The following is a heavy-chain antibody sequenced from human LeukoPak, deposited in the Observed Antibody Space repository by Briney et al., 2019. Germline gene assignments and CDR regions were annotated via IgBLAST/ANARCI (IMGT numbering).Heavy chain of an antibody. V-gene: IGHV3-30*02. D-gene: IGHD3-22*01. CDR1: GFTFSSYG. J-gene: IGHJ4*02. CDR2: IRYDGSNK. CDR3: AGGHSSGYYPIDY. Sequence: GGSLRLSCAASGFTFSSYGMHWVRQAPGKGLEWVAFIRYDGSNKYYADSVKGRFTISRDNAKNSLYLQMNSLRAEDTAVYYCAGGHSSGYYPIDYWGQGTLVTVSS.